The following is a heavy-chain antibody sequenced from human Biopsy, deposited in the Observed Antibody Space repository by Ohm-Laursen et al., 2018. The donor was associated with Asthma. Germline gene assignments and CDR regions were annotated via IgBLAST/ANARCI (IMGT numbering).Heavy chain of an antibody. V-gene: IGHV1-24*01. Sequence: EASVKVSCKISGYSLTDLSMHWVRQAPGQGLEWMGGHDREEGGAVIARRFQGRVTMTEDTSIDTAYMELSSLSSDDTAVYYCASDFPKDYVRYNFQFWGQGTLVTVSS. CDR3: ASDFPKDYVRYNFQF. D-gene: IGHD4-17*01. CDR2: HDREEGGA. CDR1: GYSLTDLS. J-gene: IGHJ4*02.